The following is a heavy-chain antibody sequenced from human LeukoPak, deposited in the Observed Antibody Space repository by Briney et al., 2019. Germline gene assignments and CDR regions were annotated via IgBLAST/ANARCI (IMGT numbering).Heavy chain of an antibody. CDR3: ARGGVVGTMLRGINWFDP. D-gene: IGHD3-10*01. CDR2: IFHSGIT. V-gene: IGHV4-39*07. CDR1: GGSIRSSGHY. Sequence: SETLSLTCTVSGGSIRSSGHYWGWIRQPPGKGLEWIGSIFHSGITHYNPSLKGRLTISVDTSKSQFSLELSSVTAADTAIYYCARGGVVGTMLRGINWFDPWGQGTLVTVSS. J-gene: IGHJ5*02.